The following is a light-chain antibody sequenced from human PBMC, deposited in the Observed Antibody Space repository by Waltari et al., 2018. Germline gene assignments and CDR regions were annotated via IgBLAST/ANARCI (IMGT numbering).Light chain of an antibody. CDR3: QQRYSWIT. Sequence: IVLTQSPATLSLSPGERATLSCRASQSVSNYLAWYQHKPGQAPRLLIYDSSNRATDIPGRFSGSGSGTDFTLTISSLEPEDFAVYYCQQRYSWITFGGGTKVEIK. CDR1: QSVSNY. CDR2: DSS. V-gene: IGKV3-11*01. J-gene: IGKJ4*01.